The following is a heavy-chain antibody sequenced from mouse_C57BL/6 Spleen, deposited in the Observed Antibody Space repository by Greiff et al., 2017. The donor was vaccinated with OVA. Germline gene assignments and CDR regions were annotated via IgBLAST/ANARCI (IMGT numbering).Heavy chain of an antibody. CDR2: ISYDGSN. V-gene: IGHV3-6*01. CDR1: GYSITSGYY. D-gene: IGHD4-1*01. Sequence: EVKLQESGPGLVKPSQSLSLTCSVTGYSITSGYYWNWIRQFPGNKLEWMGYISYDGSNNYNPSLKNRISITRDTSKNQFFLKLNSVTTEDTATYYCASNWPYFDYWGQGTTLTVSS. CDR3: ASNWPYFDY. J-gene: IGHJ2*01.